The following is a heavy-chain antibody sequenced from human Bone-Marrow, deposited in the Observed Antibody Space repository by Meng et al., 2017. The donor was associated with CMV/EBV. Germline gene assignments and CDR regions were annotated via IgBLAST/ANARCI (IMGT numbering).Heavy chain of an antibody. Sequence: GESLKISCAASGFTFSSYSMNWVRQAPGKGLEWVANIKQDGSEKYYVDSVKGRFTISRDNAKNSLYLQMNSLKTEDTAVYYCTTDLGYGMDVWGQGTTVTVSS. V-gene: IGHV3-7*03. J-gene: IGHJ6*02. CDR1: GFTFSSYS. CDR2: IKQDGSEK. CDR3: TTDLGYGMDV. D-gene: IGHD3-16*01.